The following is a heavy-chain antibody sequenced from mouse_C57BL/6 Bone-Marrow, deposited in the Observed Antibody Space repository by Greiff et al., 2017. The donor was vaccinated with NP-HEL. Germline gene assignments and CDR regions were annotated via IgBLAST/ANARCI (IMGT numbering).Heavy chain of an antibody. CDR3: TRLGYYGSSYSENAMDY. D-gene: IGHD1-1*01. CDR1: GYTFTSYW. V-gene: IGHV1-5*01. Sequence: EVQLQQSGTVLARPGASVKMSCKTSGYTFTSYWMHWVKQRPGQGLEWIGAIYPGNSDTSYNQKFKGKAKLTAVTSASTAYMELSSLTNEDSAVYYCTRLGYYGSSYSENAMDYWGQGTSVTVSS. CDR2: IYPGNSDT. J-gene: IGHJ4*01.